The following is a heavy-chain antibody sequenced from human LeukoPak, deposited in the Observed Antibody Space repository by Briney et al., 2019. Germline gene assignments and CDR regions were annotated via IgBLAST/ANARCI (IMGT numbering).Heavy chain of an antibody. CDR3: AKDKNIAGGQDY. CDR1: GFTFSSYA. CDR2: ISGSGGST. Sequence: PGGSLRLSCAASGFTFSSYAMSWVRQAPGQGLEWVSAISGSGGSTYYADSVKGRFTISRDNSKNTLYLQMNSLRAEDTAVYYCAKDKNIAGGQDYWGQGTLVTVSS. V-gene: IGHV3-23*01. J-gene: IGHJ4*02. D-gene: IGHD6-13*01.